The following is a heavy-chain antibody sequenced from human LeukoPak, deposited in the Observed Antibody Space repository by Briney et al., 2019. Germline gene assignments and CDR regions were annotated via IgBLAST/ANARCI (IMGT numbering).Heavy chain of an antibody. D-gene: IGHD1-26*01. Sequence: GESLRLSCVASGFTLSGYWMHWVRRAPGKGLVWVSRISSDGSDTSYADSVKGRFTISRDNAKNMLYLQMNSLRAEDTAVYYCVRDLGGRSGHWGQGTLVTVSS. V-gene: IGHV3-74*01. CDR1: GFTLSGYW. CDR3: VRDLGGRSGH. CDR2: ISSDGSDT. J-gene: IGHJ4*02.